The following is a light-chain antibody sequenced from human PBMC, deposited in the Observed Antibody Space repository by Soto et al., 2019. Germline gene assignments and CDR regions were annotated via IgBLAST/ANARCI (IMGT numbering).Light chain of an antibody. V-gene: IGKV3-20*01. CDR1: QSVSSSY. Sequence: EIVLTQSPGTLSLSPGERATLSCRASQSVSSSYLALYQQKPGQAPMLLIYGASSMATGIPDRFSGSWSGTDFTLTISRLEPEDFAVYYCQQYGSSLYTFGQGTKLEIK. CDR2: GAS. J-gene: IGKJ2*01. CDR3: QQYGSSLYT.